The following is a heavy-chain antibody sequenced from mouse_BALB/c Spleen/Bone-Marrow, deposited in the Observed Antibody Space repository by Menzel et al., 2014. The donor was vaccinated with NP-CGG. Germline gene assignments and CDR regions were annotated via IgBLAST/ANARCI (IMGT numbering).Heavy chain of an antibody. V-gene: IGHV1-7*01. D-gene: IGHD2-14*01. Sequence: QVQPQQSGAELAKPGASVKMSCKASGYTFTSYWMHWVKQRPGQGLEWIGYINPSTGYTEYNQKFKDKATLTADKSSSTAYMQLSSLTSEDSAVYYCARRYRYDGPSWFAYWGRGTLVTVSA. J-gene: IGHJ3*01. CDR3: ARRYRYDGPSWFAY. CDR2: INPSTGYT. CDR1: GYTFTSYW.